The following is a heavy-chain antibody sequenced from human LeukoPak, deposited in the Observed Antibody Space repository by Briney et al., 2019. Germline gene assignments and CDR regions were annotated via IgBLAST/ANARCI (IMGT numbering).Heavy chain of an antibody. Sequence: GGSLRLSCAASGFTFSSYAMRWVRQAPGKGLEWVSAISSSGGSTYYADSVKGRFTISRDNSKNTLYLQMNSLRAEDTAVYYCAKGNSGYDYVDYYYMDVWGKGTTVTVSS. J-gene: IGHJ6*03. CDR1: GFTFSSYA. CDR2: ISSSGGST. D-gene: IGHD5-12*01. CDR3: AKGNSGYDYVDYYYMDV. V-gene: IGHV3-23*01.